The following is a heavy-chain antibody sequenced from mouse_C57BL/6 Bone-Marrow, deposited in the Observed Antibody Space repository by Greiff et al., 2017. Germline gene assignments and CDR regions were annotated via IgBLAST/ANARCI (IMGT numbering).Heavy chain of an antibody. CDR1: GFTFSDYY. V-gene: IGHV5-12*01. CDR3: ASHVEITTVVATNFDV. D-gene: IGHD1-1*01. Sequence: EVNVVESGGGLVQPGGSLKLSCAASGFTFSDYYMYWVRQTPEKRLEWVAYISNGGGSTYYPDTVKGRFTISRDNAKNTLYLQMSRLKSEDTAMYYCASHVEITTVVATNFDVWGTGTTVTVSS. J-gene: IGHJ1*03. CDR2: ISNGGGST.